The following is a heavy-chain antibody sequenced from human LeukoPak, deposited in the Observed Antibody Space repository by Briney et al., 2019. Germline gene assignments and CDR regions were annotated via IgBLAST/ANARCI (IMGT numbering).Heavy chain of an antibody. CDR3: ARGHYDFWSGYPRRARYGMDV. Sequence: ASVKVSCKASGYTFTSYGISWVRQAPGQGLEWMGWISAYNGNTNYAQKLQGRVTMTTDTSTSTAYTELRSLRSDDTAVYYCARGHYDFWSGYPRRARYGMDVWGQGTTVTVSS. J-gene: IGHJ6*02. CDR2: ISAYNGNT. D-gene: IGHD3-3*01. V-gene: IGHV1-18*01. CDR1: GYTFTSYG.